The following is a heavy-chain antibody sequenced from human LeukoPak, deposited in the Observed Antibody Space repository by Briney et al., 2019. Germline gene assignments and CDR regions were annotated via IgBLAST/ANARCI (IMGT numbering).Heavy chain of an antibody. CDR2: IVVGSGNT. J-gene: IGHJ3*02. D-gene: IGHD6-13*01. CDR3: ARDIRYSSSWWILWDAFDI. CDR1: GFTFTSSA. Sequence: GASVKVSCKASGFTFTSSAMQWVRQARGQRLEWIGWIVVGSGNTNYAQKFQERVTITRDMSTSTAYMELSSLRSEDTAVYYCARDIRYSSSWWILWDAFDIWGQGTMVTVSS. V-gene: IGHV1-58*02.